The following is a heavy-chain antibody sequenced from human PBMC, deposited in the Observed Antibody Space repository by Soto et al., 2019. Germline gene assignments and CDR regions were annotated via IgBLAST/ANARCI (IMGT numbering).Heavy chain of an antibody. CDR3: ARIESIARNWFDP. V-gene: IGHV5-10-1*01. D-gene: IGHD6-13*01. Sequence: GESLKISCKGSGYGFTNYWISWVRRMPGKGLEWMGNIDPVDSYTNYSPSFQGHVTFSVDTSISTAYLQWSSLKASDTAMYYCARIESIARNWFDPWGQGTLVTVSS. J-gene: IGHJ5*02. CDR2: IDPVDSYT. CDR1: GYGFTNYW.